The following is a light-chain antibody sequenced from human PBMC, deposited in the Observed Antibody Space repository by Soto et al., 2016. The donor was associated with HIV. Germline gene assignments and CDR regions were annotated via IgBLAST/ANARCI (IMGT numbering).Light chain of an antibody. V-gene: IGLV3-21*03. Sequence: SYVLTGQPPSVSVAPGKTATISCGGNNIGNYFVHWYQQKPGQAPVLVVYDNTGRPSGIPERFSGSNSGDTATLTISRVEAGDEADYYCQVWDTGYDVPVFGGGTRATVL. CDR2: DNT. CDR3: QVWDTGYDVPV. CDR1: NIGNYF. J-gene: IGLJ2*01.